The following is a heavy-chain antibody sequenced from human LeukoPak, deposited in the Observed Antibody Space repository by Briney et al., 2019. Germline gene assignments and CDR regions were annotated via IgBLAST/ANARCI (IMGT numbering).Heavy chain of an antibody. V-gene: IGHV4-61*02. Sequence: QPSETLSLTCTVSGDSISSGSYYWGWIRQPAGKGLEWIGRIYTSGSTNFNPSLKSRVSISLDTSQNQFSLKMSTVTAADTAVYYCAREGAARNFDYWGQGILVTVSS. CDR3: AREGAARNFDY. CDR2: IYTSGST. CDR1: GDSISSGSYY. J-gene: IGHJ4*02. D-gene: IGHD6-6*01.